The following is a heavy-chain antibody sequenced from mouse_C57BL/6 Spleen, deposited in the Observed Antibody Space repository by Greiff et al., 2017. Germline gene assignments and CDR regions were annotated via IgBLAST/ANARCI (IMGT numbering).Heavy chain of an antibody. CDR2: IDPENGDT. D-gene: IGHD2-5*01. CDR3: TKSNYPLYYAMDY. J-gene: IGHJ4*01. Sequence: VQLKESGAELVRPGASVKLSCTASGFNIKDDYMHWVKQRPEQGLEWIGWIDPENGDTEYASKFQGKATITADTSSNTASLQLSSLTSEDTAVYYCTKSNYPLYYAMDYWGQGTSVTVSS. V-gene: IGHV14-4*01. CDR1: GFNIKDDY.